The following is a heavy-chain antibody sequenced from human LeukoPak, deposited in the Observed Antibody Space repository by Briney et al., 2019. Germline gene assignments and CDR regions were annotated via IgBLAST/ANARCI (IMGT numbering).Heavy chain of an antibody. CDR3: ARDSGALYYYYMDV. J-gene: IGHJ6*03. CDR1: GFSFNSHA. V-gene: IGHV3-23*01. Sequence: GGSLRLSCAASGFSFNSHAMNWVRQVPGKGLQWVSTIDASGVNTYYGNSVKGRFTISRDSAKNTLYLQMNSLRAEDTAVYYCARDSGALYYYYMDVWGKGTTVTVSS. D-gene: IGHD2-15*01. CDR2: IDASGVNT.